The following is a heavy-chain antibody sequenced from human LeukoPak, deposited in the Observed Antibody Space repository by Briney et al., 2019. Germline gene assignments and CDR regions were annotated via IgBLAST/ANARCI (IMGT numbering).Heavy chain of an antibody. CDR3: AKGRGGKIAAAAPGSY. J-gene: IGHJ4*02. CDR1: GFTFSSYA. Sequence: PGGSLRLSCAASGFTFSSYAMSWVRQAPGKGVECVSAISGSGGSTYYADSVKGRFTISRDNSKNTLYLQMNSLRAEDTAVYYCAKGRGGKIAAAAPGSYWGQGTLVTVSS. V-gene: IGHV3-23*01. D-gene: IGHD6-13*01. CDR2: ISGSGGST.